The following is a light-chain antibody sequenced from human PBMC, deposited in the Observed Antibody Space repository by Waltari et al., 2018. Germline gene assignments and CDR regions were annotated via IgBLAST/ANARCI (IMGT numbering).Light chain of an antibody. CDR2: GAS. J-gene: IGKJ1*01. CDR3: QQYGSSPCT. Sequence: EIVLTQSPGTLSLSPGERAILSCRASHSVSSRYLAWYQQKPGQAPRLLIYGASSRATGIPDRFSGSGSGTDFTLTINTREPEDSAMYYCQQYGSSPCTFGHGTRMEIK. V-gene: IGKV3-20*01. CDR1: HSVSSRY.